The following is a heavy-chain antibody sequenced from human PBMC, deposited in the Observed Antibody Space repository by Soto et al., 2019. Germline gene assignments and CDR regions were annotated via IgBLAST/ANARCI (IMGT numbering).Heavy chain of an antibody. Sequence: SETLSLTCTVSGGSISSGDYYWSWIRQPPGKGLEWIGYIYYSGSTYYNPSLKSRVTISVDTSKNQFSLKLSSVTAADTAVYYCARADITMVRGAPDYWGQGTLVTVS. J-gene: IGHJ4*02. V-gene: IGHV4-30-4*01. D-gene: IGHD3-10*01. CDR3: ARADITMVRGAPDY. CDR1: GGSISSGDYY. CDR2: IYYSGST.